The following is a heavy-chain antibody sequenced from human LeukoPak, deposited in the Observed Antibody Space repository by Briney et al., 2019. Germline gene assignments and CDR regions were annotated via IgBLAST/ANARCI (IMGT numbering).Heavy chain of an antibody. CDR3: ARGVLHDSSGYPFDY. J-gene: IGHJ4*02. D-gene: IGHD3-22*01. V-gene: IGHV4-4*09. Sequence: SETLSLTCTVSGGSIRYYFWSWIRQPPGKGLEWIGYIYTSGRTNYNPSLKSRVTISVDTSKNQFSLNLSSVTAADTAAYYCARGVLHDSSGYPFDYWGRGTLVTVSS. CDR2: IYTSGRT. CDR1: GGSIRYYF.